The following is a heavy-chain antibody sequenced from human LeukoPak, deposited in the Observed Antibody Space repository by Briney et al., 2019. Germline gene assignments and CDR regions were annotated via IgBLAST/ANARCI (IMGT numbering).Heavy chain of an antibody. J-gene: IGHJ4*02. CDR2: TYYRSKWYN. Sequence: SQTLSLTCAISGDSVSSNSGAWNWIRQSPSRGLEWLGRTYYRSKWYNDYADSVKSRITINPDTSKNQFSLQLDSVTPEDMAVYYCVRTVAGTFYWGQGTLVTVSS. V-gene: IGHV6-1*01. CDR3: VRTVAGTFY. CDR1: GDSVSSNSGA. D-gene: IGHD6-19*01.